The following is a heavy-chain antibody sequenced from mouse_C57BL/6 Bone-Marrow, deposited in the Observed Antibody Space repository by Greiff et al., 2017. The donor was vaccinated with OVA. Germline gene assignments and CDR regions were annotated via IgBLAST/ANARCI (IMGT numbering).Heavy chain of an antibody. D-gene: IGHD2-5*01. J-gene: IGHJ1*03. CDR3: ARRSYYSNYEYFDV. CDR2: ISNLAYSI. CDR1: GFTFSDYG. V-gene: IGHV5-15*01. Sequence: EVQLVESGGGLVQPGGSLKLSCAASGFTFSDYGMAWVRQAPRKGPEWVAFISNLAYSIYYADTVTGRFTISRENAKNTLYLEMSSLRSEDTAMYYCARRSYYSNYEYFDVWGKGTTVTVSS.